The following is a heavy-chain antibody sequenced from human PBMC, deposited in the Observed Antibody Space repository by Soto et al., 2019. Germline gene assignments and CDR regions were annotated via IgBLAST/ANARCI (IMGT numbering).Heavy chain of an antibody. D-gene: IGHD2-15*01. CDR1: GGSIRSYY. Sequence: SETLSLTCTVSGGSIRSYYWSWIRQPPGKGLEWIGYIYYTGSTNYNPSLKSRVTISVDTSKNQFSLKVSSVTAADTAIYYCARSPAPSCIDVFCYPLDYWGRGTLVTVSS. J-gene: IGHJ4*02. CDR3: ARSPAPSCIDVFCYPLDY. V-gene: IGHV4-59*08. CDR2: IYYTGST.